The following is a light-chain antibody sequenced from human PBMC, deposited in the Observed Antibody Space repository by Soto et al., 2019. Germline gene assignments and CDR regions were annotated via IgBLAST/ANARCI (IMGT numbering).Light chain of an antibody. CDR3: CSYAGDIRWV. V-gene: IGLV2-23*02. CDR1: STDVGNYNL. J-gene: IGLJ3*02. Sequence: QSALTQPASVSGSLGQSITISCTGTSTDVGNYNLVSWYQHHPVKAPKLIIYDVSKRPSGVSDRFSASKSDNSASLTIAGLQAEDEADYYCCSYAGDIRWVFGGGTKLTVL. CDR2: DVS.